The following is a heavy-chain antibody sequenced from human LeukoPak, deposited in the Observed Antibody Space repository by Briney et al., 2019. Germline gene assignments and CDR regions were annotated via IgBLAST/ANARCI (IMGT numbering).Heavy chain of an antibody. CDR2: IYSGGST. CDR3: ARKRYDILTGGGAFDI. Sequence: GGSLRLSCAASGFTVSSNYMSWVRQAPGKGLEWVSVIYSGGSTYYADSVKGRFTISRDNSKNTLYPQMNSLRAEDTAVYYCARKRYDILTGGGAFDIWGQGTMVTVSS. V-gene: IGHV3-53*01. J-gene: IGHJ3*02. D-gene: IGHD3-9*01. CDR1: GFTVSSNY.